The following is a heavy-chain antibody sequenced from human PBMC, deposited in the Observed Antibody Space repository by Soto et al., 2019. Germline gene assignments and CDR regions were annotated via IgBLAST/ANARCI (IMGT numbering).Heavy chain of an antibody. J-gene: IGHJ4*02. CDR1: GGTFSSYA. CDR2: IIPIFGTA. D-gene: IGHD3-22*01. Sequence: QVQLVQPGAEVKKPGSSVKVSCKASGGTFSSYAISWVRQAPGQGLEWMGGIIPIFGTANYAQKFQGRVTITADESTSTAYMELSSLRSEDTAVYYCATLGDDSSGYYYGRDYYFDYWGQGTLVTVSS. V-gene: IGHV1-69*01. CDR3: ATLGDDSSGYYYGRDYYFDY.